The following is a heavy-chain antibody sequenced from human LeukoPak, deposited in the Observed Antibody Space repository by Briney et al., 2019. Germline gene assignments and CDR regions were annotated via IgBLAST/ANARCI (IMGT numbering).Heavy chain of an antibody. J-gene: IGHJ4*02. Sequence: GGSLRLSCTVSGFTVSSNSMSWVRQAPGKGLEWVSFIYSDNTHYSDSVKGRFTISRDNSKNTLYPQMNSLRAEDTAVYYCAKHEGYSYGVDYWGQGTLVTVSS. D-gene: IGHD5-18*01. CDR3: AKHEGYSYGVDY. CDR2: IYSDNT. CDR1: GFTVSSNS. V-gene: IGHV3-53*01.